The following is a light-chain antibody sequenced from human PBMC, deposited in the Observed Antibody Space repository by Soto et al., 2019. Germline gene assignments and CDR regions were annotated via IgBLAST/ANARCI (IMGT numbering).Light chain of an antibody. V-gene: IGLV2-14*01. CDR2: EVT. J-gene: IGLJ3*02. Sequence: QSALTQPASVSGSPGQSITISCTGTSSDVGSYRYVSWYQQHPGKAPKLMIYEVTNRPSGVSNRFSGSKSGNTASLTISGLQAEDEADYYCSSYTSGTTWVFGGGTKVTVL. CDR3: SSYTSGTTWV. CDR1: SSDVGSYRY.